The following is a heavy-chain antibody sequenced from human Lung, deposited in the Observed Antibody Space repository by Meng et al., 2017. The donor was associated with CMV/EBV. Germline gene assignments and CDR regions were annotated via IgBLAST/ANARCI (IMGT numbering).Heavy chain of an antibody. D-gene: IGHD3-22*01. J-gene: IGHJ3*02. CDR2: ISGNGGGT. Sequence: GESLKISCAASGFTFSGYAMSWIRQAPGKGLEWVSVISGNGGGTYYADSAKGRFTISRDHSKDTVFLQMNSLRVEDTAVYYCARLSVLTNYYDSCGYVGAFDTWGQGTMVTVSS. CDR1: GFTFSGYA. V-gene: IGHV3-23*01. CDR3: ARLSVLTNYYDSCGYVGAFDT.